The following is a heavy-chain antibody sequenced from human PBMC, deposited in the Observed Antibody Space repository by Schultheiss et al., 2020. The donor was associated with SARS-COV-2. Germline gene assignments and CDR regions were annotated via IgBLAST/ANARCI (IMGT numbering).Heavy chain of an antibody. D-gene: IGHD2-2*01. CDR2: IIPILGIA. CDR1: GYTFTSYG. Sequence: SVKVSCKASGYTFTSYGISWVRQAPGQGLEWMGRIIPILGIANYAQKFQGRVTITADKSTSTAYMELSSLRSEDTAVYYCARGHSECSSTSCPGGYWGQGTLVTVSS. CDR3: ARGHSECSSTSCPGGY. J-gene: IGHJ4*02. V-gene: IGHV1-69*04.